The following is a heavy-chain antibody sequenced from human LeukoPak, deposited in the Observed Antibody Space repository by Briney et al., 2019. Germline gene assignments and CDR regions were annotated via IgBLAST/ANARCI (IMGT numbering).Heavy chain of an antibody. D-gene: IGHD6-19*01. CDR1: GFTFSSYG. CDR3: AKDPSQWLVRGLVFDY. CDR2: ISYDGSNK. V-gene: IGHV3-30*18. Sequence: GRSLRLSCAASGFTFSSYGMHWVRQAPGKGLEWVAVISYDGSNKYYADSVKGRFTISRDNSKNTLYLQMNSLRAEDTAVYYCAKDPSQWLVRGLVFDYWGQGTLVTVSS. J-gene: IGHJ4*02.